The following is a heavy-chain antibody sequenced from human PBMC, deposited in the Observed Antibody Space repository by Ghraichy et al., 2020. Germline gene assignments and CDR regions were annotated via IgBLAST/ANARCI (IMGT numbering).Heavy chain of an antibody. CDR1: GGTFSSYT. D-gene: IGHD6-6*01. CDR3: ARTRGAHSSSSHYYYYYMDV. CDR2: IIPILGIA. Sequence: SVKVSCKASGGTFSSYTISWVRQAPGQGLEWMGRIIPILGIANYAQKFQGRVTITADKSTSTAYMELSSLRSEDTAVYYCARTRGAHSSSSHYYYYYMDVWGKGTTVTVSS. V-gene: IGHV1-69*02. J-gene: IGHJ6*03.